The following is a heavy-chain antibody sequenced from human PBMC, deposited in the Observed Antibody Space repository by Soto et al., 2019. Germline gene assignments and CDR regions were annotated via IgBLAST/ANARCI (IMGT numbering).Heavy chain of an antibody. Sequence: QVQLVQSGAEVKKPGASVKVSCKASGYTLTSYAMHWVRQAPGQRLEWMGWINAGNGNTKYSRKFQDRVTITRDTSAITAYMELSSLRSEDTAVYYCARESGDIVVVPTTTEDYGMDVWGQGTTVTVSS. CDR1: GYTLTSYA. CDR3: ARESGDIVVVPTTTEDYGMDV. CDR2: INAGNGNT. D-gene: IGHD2-2*01. J-gene: IGHJ6*02. V-gene: IGHV1-3*01.